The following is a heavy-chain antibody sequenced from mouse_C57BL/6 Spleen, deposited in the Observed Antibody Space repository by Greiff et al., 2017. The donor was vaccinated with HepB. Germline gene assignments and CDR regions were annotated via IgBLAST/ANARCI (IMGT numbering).Heavy chain of an antibody. V-gene: IGHV1-18*01. J-gene: IGHJ3*01. CDR2: INPNNGGT. D-gene: IGHD2-1*01. Sequence: EVKLQEPGPELVKPGASVKIPCKASGYTFTDYNMDWVKQSHGKSLEWIGDINPNNGGTNYNQKFKGKATLTVDKSASTAYMELRSLTSEDTAVYYCTRYAYGNPCAYWGHGILVTVSA. CDR1: GYTFTDYN. CDR3: TRYAYGNPCAY.